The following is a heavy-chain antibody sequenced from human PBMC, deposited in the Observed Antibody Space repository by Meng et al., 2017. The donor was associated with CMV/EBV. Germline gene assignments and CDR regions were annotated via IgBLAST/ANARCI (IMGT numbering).Heavy chain of an antibody. J-gene: IGHJ5*02. CDR3: ARPTAGYSYGLVIRNNWFDP. CDR2: ISSSSSTI. D-gene: IGHD5-18*01. Sequence: LSLTCAASGFTFSSYSMNWVRQAPGKGLEWVSYISSSSSTIYYADSVKGRFTISRDNAKNSLYLQMNSLRAEDTAVYYCARPTAGYSYGLVIRNNWFDPWGQGTLVTVSS. V-gene: IGHV3-48*04. CDR1: GFTFSSYS.